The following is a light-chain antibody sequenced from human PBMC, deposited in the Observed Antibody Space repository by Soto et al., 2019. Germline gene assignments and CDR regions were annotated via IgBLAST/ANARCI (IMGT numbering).Light chain of an antibody. V-gene: IGKV3-11*01. CDR1: QSVSSY. J-gene: IGKJ5*01. CDR3: QQYEKSPIT. Sequence: PGERATLSCRASQSVSSYLAWYQHKHGQAPRLVIYDASNRATGIPARFSGSRSETDLTITISRLEPEDVEIYYCQQYEKSPITFGQGTRLEIK. CDR2: DAS.